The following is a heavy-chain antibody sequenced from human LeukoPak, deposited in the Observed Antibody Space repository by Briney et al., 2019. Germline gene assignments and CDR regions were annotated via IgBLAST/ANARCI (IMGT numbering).Heavy chain of an antibody. J-gene: IGHJ4*02. Sequence: PSETLPLTCAVSGGYISSHYWRWIRQPPGKGLEWIGFIYFRGTTKYNPSLKRRVTISADTPENQFSLNLSSVTAADTAVYYCARGPISAAGTSLFDYWGQGTLDTLSS. V-gene: IGHV4-59*08. CDR1: GGYISSHY. CDR2: IYFRGTT. D-gene: IGHD6-13*01. CDR3: ARGPISAAGTSLFDY.